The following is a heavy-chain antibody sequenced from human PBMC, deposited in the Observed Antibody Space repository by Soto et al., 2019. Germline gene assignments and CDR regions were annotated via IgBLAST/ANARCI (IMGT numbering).Heavy chain of an antibody. J-gene: IGHJ2*01. CDR2: ITPIFGTA. CDR3: AGGPAGSSSWYWYFEL. D-gene: IGHD6-13*01. Sequence: QVQLVQSGAEVKKPGSSVKVSCKASGGTFSSYAITWVRQAPGQGLGWMGGITPIFGTANYAQRFQARVTGSGDEPTSTAYVELSSLISEDTAGYYCAGGPAGSSSWYWYFELWGRGTLVSVSS. V-gene: IGHV1-69*01. CDR1: GGTFSSYA.